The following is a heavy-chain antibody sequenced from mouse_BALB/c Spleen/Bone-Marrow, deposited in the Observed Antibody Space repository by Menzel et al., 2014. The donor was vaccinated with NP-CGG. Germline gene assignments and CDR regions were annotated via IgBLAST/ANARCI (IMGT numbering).Heavy chain of an antibody. Sequence: VQLKESGPELEKPGASVKISCQASGYSFTGYNINWVKQSNGKSLEWLGNIDPYYGGTSYNQKFKAKATLTVDRSSSTAYMQLKSLTSEDSAVYYCARRGSSGCWFAYWGQGTLVTVSA. CDR3: ARRGSSGCWFAY. CDR1: GYSFTGYN. D-gene: IGHD3-1*01. CDR2: IDPYYGGT. J-gene: IGHJ3*01. V-gene: IGHV1-39*01.